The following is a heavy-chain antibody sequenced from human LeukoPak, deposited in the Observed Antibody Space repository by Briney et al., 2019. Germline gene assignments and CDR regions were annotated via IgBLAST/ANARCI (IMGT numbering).Heavy chain of an antibody. CDR2: ISAYNGNT. J-gene: IGHJ4*02. CDR1: GYTFTSYG. CDR3: ARDFKSIAARPTDY. D-gene: IGHD6-6*01. Sequence: GASVKVSCKASGYTFTSYGISWVRQAPGQGLEWMGWISAYNGNTNYAQKLQGRVTMTRDTSISTAYMELSRLRSDDTAVYYCARDFKSIAARPTDYWGQGTLVTVSS. V-gene: IGHV1-18*01.